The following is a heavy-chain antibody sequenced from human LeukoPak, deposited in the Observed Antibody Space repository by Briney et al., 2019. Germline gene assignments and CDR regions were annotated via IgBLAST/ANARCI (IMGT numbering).Heavy chain of an antibody. D-gene: IGHD1-26*01. CDR3: AKHPIVGATGNFDY. Sequence: GGSLRLSCAASGFTFSNYAMSWVRQAPGKGLEWVSDISGSGGSTYYADSVKGRFTISRDNSKDTLDLQMNSLRAEDKAVYYCAKHPIVGATGNFDYWGQGTLVTVSS. J-gene: IGHJ4*02. V-gene: IGHV3-23*01. CDR1: GFTFSNYA. CDR2: ISGSGGST.